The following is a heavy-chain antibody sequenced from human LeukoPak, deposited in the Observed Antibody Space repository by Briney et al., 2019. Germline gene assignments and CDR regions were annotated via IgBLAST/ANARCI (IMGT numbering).Heavy chain of an antibody. J-gene: IGHJ4*02. V-gene: IGHV1-24*01. CDR1: GYTLTVLS. Sequence: ASVKVSCKVSGYTLTVLSMHWVRQAPGKGLEWMGGFDPEDGETIYAQKFQGRVTMTEDTSTDTAYMELSSLRSEDTAVYYCATMYYDILSGYYKWYYFDYWGQGTLVTVSS. D-gene: IGHD3-9*01. CDR2: FDPEDGET. CDR3: ATMYYDILSGYYKWYYFDY.